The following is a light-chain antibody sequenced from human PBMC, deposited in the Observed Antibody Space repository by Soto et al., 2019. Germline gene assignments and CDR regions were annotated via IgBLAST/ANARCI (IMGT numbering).Light chain of an antibody. CDR2: EVS. CDR1: SSDVGNYKY. J-gene: IGLJ1*01. CDR3: LSYTSSGPYV. V-gene: IGLV2-14*01. Sequence: SPLKLPAYVSGSPGQSIPISCTGTSSDVGNYKYVSWYQQHPGKAPKLMIYEVSNRPSGVSNRFSGSKSGNTASLTISGLQAEDETDYYCLSYTSSGPYVFGTGTKVTVL.